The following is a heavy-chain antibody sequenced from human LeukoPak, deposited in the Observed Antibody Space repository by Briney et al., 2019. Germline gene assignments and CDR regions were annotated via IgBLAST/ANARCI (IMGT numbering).Heavy chain of an antibody. CDR3: ARDPGDYYFDY. CDR1: GFTFSSFW. V-gene: IGHV3-74*01. Sequence: GGSLRLSCAASGFTFSSFWMHWVRQAPGKGLVWVSRINSDGSSTSYADSVKGRFTISRDNAKNTLYLQMNSLRAEDTAVYYCARDPGDYYFDYWGQGTLVTVSS. D-gene: IGHD2-21*02. CDR2: INSDGSST. J-gene: IGHJ4*02.